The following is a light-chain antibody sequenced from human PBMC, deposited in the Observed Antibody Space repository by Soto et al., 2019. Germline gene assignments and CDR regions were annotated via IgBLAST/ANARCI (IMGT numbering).Light chain of an antibody. V-gene: IGLV2-18*02. CDR3: SSYSTTSSPHVL. CDR2: DVN. CDR1: TSDIDNYDS. Sequence: QSVLTQPPSVSGSPGQSVTISCTGTTSDIDNYDSVSWYQQAPGTAPKLIIYDVNNRPSGAPDRFSGSTSGNTASLTISRLQAEDETDYFCSSYSTTSSPHVLFGGGTKLTVL. J-gene: IGLJ2*01.